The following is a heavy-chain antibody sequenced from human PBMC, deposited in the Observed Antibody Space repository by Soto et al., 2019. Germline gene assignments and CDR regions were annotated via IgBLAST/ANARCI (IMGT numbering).Heavy chain of an antibody. CDR1: GSTFSSDV. Sequence: EVQLLESGGGLVQPGGSLRLSCVASGSTFSSDVMSWVRQAPGKGLEWVSGISGGTTYYADSVKGRFTISRDDFKNTLFLQMNSQSAENTAVYRWASRDGVTSGRYYFYGTDVWGQGTTVTVSS. D-gene: IGHD1-26*01. CDR2: ISGGTT. CDR3: ASRDGVTSGRYYFYGTDV. J-gene: IGHJ6*02. V-gene: IGHV3-23*01.